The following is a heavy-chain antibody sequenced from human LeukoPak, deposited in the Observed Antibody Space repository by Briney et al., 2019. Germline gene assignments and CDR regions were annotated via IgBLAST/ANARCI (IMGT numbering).Heavy chain of an antibody. CDR2: ISWNSGSI. V-gene: IGHV3-9*01. CDR3: AKDRRAELSIPGY. Sequence: GRSLRLSCAASGFTFDDYAMHWVRQAPGRGLEWVSGISWNSGSIGYADSVKGRFTISRDNAKNSLYLQMNSLRAEDTALYYCAKDRRAELSIPGYWGQGTLVTVSS. D-gene: IGHD3-10*01. J-gene: IGHJ4*02. CDR1: GFTFDDYA.